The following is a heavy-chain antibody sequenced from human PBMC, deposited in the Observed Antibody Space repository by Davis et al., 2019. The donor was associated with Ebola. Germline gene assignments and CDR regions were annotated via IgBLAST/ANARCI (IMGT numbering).Heavy chain of an antibody. V-gene: IGHV4-30-4*01. Sequence: SETLSLTCTVSGGSISSGDYYWSWIRQPPGKGLEWIGYIYYSGSSYYNPSLKSRVTISVDTSKNQFSQKLSSVTAADTAVYYCARGRPSTVTTDYYAMDVWGKGTTVTVSS. J-gene: IGHJ6*04. CDR3: ARGRPSTVTTDYYAMDV. CDR1: GGSISSGDYY. CDR2: IYYSGSS. D-gene: IGHD4-17*01.